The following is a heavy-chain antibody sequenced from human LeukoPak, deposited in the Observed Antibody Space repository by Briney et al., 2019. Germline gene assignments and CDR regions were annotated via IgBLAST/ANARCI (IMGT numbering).Heavy chain of an antibody. CDR2: IYYSGST. J-gene: IGHJ5*02. Sequence: SETLSLTCTVSGGSISSYYWSWIRQPPGKGLEWIGCIYYSGSTNYNPSLKSRVTISVDTSKNQFSLKLSSVTAADTAVYYCARLRALYSSGIETNWFDPWGQGTLVTVSS. CDR1: GGSISSYY. CDR3: ARLRALYSSGIETNWFDP. V-gene: IGHV4-59*08. D-gene: IGHD6-19*01.